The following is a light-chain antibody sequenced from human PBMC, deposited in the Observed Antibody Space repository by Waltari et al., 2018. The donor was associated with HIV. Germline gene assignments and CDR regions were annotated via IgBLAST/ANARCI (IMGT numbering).Light chain of an antibody. CDR2: DVS. J-gene: IGLJ1*01. CDR1: SSDVGGYNY. Sequence: QSALTQPASVSGSPGQSITISCTGTSSDVGGYNYVSWYQQHPGKAPKLMIYDVSNRPSGVSTRFSGSKSGNTASLTISVLQAEDEADYYCSSYTSSSPYAFGTGTKVTVL. V-gene: IGLV2-14*03. CDR3: SSYTSSSPYA.